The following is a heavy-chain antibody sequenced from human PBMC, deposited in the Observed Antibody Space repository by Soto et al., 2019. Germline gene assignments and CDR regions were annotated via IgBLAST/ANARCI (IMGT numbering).Heavy chain of an antibody. CDR2: ITSNSVYV. V-gene: IGHV3-21*01. J-gene: IGHJ6*02. CDR3: ARDLSGGNYYYHGLDV. Sequence: EVQLVESGGSLVKPGGSLRLSCAVSGFTFSDFDMSWVRQAPGKGLEWVSSITSNSVYVYYADSLKGRFTISRDNAKSSLYLQMNSLRADDTAVYYCARDLSGGNYYYHGLDVWGQGTTVTVSS. CDR1: GFTFSDFD. D-gene: IGHD1-26*01.